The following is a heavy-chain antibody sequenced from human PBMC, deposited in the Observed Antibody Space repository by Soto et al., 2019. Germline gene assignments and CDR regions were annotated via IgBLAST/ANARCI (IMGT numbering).Heavy chain of an antibody. CDR1: GGSISSYY. CDR2: IYYSGST. D-gene: IGHD2-15*01. CDR3: ARSYGGNRFDY. V-gene: IGHV4-59*01. J-gene: IGHJ4*02. Sequence: QVQLQESGPGLVKPSETLSLTCTVSGGSISSYYWSWIRQPPGKGLEWIGYIYYSGSTNYNPSLKSRVTISVDTSKNQFSLKLSSVTAADTAVYYCARSYGGNRFDYWGQGTLVTVSS.